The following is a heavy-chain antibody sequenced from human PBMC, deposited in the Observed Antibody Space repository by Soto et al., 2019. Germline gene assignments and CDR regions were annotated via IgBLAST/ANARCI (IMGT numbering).Heavy chain of an antibody. CDR3: ARESLLWFGEVRYGMDV. CDR2: INPNSGGT. V-gene: IGHV1-2*02. D-gene: IGHD3-10*01. CDR1: GYTFTGYY. Sequence: ASVKVSFKASGYTFTGYYMHWVRQAPGQGLEWMGWINPNSGGTNYAQKFQGRVTMTRDTSISTAYMELSRLRSDDTAVYYCARESLLWFGEVRYGMDVWGQGTTVTVSS. J-gene: IGHJ6*02.